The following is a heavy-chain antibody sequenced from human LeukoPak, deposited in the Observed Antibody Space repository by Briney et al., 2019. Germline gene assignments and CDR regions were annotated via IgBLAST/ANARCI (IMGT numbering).Heavy chain of an antibody. CDR3: ASRRGGIVGDY. Sequence: GGSLRLSCAASGFTFSSYAMHWVRQAPGKGLEWVAVISSDGNNKYYADSVKGRFTISRDNSKNTVYLQMNSLRAEDTAVYYCASRRGGIVGDYWGQGTLVTVSS. J-gene: IGHJ4*02. D-gene: IGHD2-15*01. V-gene: IGHV3-30-3*01. CDR1: GFTFSSYA. CDR2: ISSDGNNK.